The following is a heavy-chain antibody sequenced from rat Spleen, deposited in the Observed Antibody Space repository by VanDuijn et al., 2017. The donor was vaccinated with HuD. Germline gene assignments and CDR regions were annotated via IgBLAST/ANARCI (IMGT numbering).Heavy chain of an antibody. D-gene: IGHD1-4*01. Sequence: EVQLVESGGGLVQPGRSLKLSCAASGFTFSNYYMAWVRQAPTKGLEWVAYISTGGGSTYYRDSVKGRFTISRDNAKSTLYLQMDSLRSEDTATYYCTTDANYPYWYFDFWGPGTMVTVSS. CDR2: ISTGGGST. V-gene: IGHV5-27*01. CDR1: GFTFSNYY. J-gene: IGHJ1*01. CDR3: TTDANYPYWYFDF.